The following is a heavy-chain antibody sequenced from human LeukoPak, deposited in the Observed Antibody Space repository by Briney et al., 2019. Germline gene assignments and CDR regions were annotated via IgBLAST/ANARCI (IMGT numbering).Heavy chain of an antibody. J-gene: IGHJ4*02. Sequence: GGSLRLSCAASGFTFSDHYMDWVRQAPGKGLEWVGRIRNKANSHTTEYAASVKDRFTISRDDSKNSLYLQMNSLKTEDTAVYYCVTVSSFDYWSQGTLVTVSS. CDR3: VTVSSFDY. V-gene: IGHV3-72*01. CDR1: GFTFSDHY. CDR2: IRNKANSHTT.